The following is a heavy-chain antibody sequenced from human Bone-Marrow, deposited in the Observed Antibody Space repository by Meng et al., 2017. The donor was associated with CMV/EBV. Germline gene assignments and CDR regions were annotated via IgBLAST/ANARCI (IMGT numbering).Heavy chain of an antibody. J-gene: IGHJ6*02. CDR1: GFTFSSYA. V-gene: IGHV3-23*03. D-gene: IGHD1-26*01. CDR3: ARAIVGALGMDV. CDR2: IYSGGSST. Sequence: GGSLRLSCAASGFTFSSYAMSWVRQAPGKGLEWVSVIYSGGSSTYYADSVKGRFTISRDNSKNTLYLQMNSLRAGDTAVYYCARAIVGALGMDVWGQGTTVTVSS.